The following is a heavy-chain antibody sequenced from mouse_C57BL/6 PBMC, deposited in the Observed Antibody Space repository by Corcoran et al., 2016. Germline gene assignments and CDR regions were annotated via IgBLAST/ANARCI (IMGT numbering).Heavy chain of an antibody. CDR3: ARSSYFSNSVWFAY. J-gene: IGHJ3*01. CDR1: GYTFTTYG. CDR2: INTYSGVP. Sequence: QIQLVQSGPELKKPGETVKISCKASGYTFTTYGMSWVKQAPGKGLKWMGWINTYSGVPTYADDFKGRFAFSLETSASTAYLQINNLKNEDTATYFCARSSYFSNSVWFAYWGQGTLVTVSA. V-gene: IGHV9-3*01. D-gene: IGHD2-5*01.